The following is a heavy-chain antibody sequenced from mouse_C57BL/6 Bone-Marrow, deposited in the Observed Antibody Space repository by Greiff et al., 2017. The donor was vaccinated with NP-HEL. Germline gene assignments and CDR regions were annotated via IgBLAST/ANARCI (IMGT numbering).Heavy chain of an antibody. J-gene: IGHJ1*03. CDR3: ARNPSYYYGSSHWYFDV. CDR2: IWTGGGT. V-gene: IGHV2-9-1*01. Sequence: VQRVESGPGLVAPSQSLSITCTVSGFSLTSYAISWVRQPPGKGLEWLGVIWTGGGTNYNSALKSRLSISKDNSKSQVFLKMNSLQTDDTARYYCARNPSYYYGSSHWYFDVWGTGTTVTVSS. CDR1: GFSLTSYA. D-gene: IGHD1-1*01.